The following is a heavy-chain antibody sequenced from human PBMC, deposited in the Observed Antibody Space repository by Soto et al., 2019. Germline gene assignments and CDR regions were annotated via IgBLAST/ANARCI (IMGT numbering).Heavy chain of an antibody. J-gene: IGHJ3*02. V-gene: IGHV4-31*03. CDR1: GGSISSGGYY. CDR2: IYYSGST. CDR3: ARPNLAYCSGGSCYAFDI. D-gene: IGHD2-15*01. Sequence: PSETLSLTCTVSGGSISSGGYYWSWIRQHPGKGLEWIGYIYYSGSTYYNPSLKSRVSISVDTSKNQFSLKLSSVTAADTAVYYCARPNLAYCSGGSCYAFDIWGQGTMVTGSS.